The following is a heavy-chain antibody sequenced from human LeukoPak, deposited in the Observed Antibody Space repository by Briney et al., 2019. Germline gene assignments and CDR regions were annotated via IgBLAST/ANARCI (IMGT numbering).Heavy chain of an antibody. CDR3: ARAFHGSYSGYDPSHYHYYYYMDV. J-gene: IGHJ6*03. D-gene: IGHD5-12*01. V-gene: IGHV1-2*02. CDR2: INPNSGGT. Sequence: ASVKVSCKASGYTFTGYYMHWVRHAPGQGLEWMGWINPNSGGTNYAQKFQGRVTMTRDTSISTAYMELSRLRSDDTAVYYCARAFHGSYSGYDPSHYHYYYYMDVWGKGTTVTVSS. CDR1: GYTFTGYY.